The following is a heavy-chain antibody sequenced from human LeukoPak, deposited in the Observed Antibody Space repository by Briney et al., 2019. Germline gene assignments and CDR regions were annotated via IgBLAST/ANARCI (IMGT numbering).Heavy chain of an antibody. CDR2: IGGSGGWI. CDR1: GFSFSNYA. V-gene: IGHV3-23*01. Sequence: GGSLRLSCAASGFSFSNYAMSWVRQAPGKGLAWVSVIGGSGGWIHYTDSVKGRFTISRDNSNSILYLQMNSLRAEDTAVYFCAKDPTGYSSKWGQGTLVTVSS. J-gene: IGHJ4*02. D-gene: IGHD6-19*01. CDR3: AKDPTGYSSK.